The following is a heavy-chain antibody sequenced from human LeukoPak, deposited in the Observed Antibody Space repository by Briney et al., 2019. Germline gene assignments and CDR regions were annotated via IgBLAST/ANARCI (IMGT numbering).Heavy chain of an antibody. CDR3: ARVFSGTTGFDP. J-gene: IGHJ5*02. CDR1: GGSISSYY. D-gene: IGHD1-1*01. Sequence: PSETLSLTCTVSGGSISSYYWSWVRQAPGKGLEWVSVIYSGGSTYYADSVKGRFTISRDNSKNTLYLQVNSLRAEDTAVYYCARVFSGTTGFDPWGQGTLVTVSS. V-gene: IGHV3-66*01. CDR2: IYSGGST.